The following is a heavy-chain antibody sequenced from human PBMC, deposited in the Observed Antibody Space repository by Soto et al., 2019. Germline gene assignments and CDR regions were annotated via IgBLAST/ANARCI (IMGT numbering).Heavy chain of an antibody. CDR1: GYTFTSYD. CDR2: MNPNSGNT. V-gene: IGHV1-8*01. D-gene: IGHD3-10*01. Sequence: AASVKVSCKASGYTFTSYDINWVRQATGQGLEWMGWMNPNSGNTGYAQKFQGRVTMTRNTSISTAYMELSSLRSEDTAVYYCARGWLVPRRRHYYMDVWGKGTTVTVSS. J-gene: IGHJ6*03. CDR3: ARGWLVPRRRHYYMDV.